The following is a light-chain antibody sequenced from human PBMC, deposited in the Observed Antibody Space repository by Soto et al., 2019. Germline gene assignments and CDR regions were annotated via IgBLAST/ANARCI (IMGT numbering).Light chain of an antibody. CDR2: GAS. CDR1: QSVTDNY. CDR3: QQYTGAPLT. J-gene: IGKJ1*01. Sequence: EIVLTQSPATLSLSPGERSTLSCRAIQSVTDNYLAWYQQKPVQAPRLVISGASSRTSGIPDRFSASGSGTDFTLTISRLEPEDFAVYYCQQYTGAPLTFGQGNKWRS. V-gene: IGKV3-20*01.